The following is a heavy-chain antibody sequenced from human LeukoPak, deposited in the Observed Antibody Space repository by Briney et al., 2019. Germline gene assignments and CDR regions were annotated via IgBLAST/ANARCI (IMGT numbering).Heavy chain of an antibody. D-gene: IGHD4-23*01. CDR1: GFTFSSYG. CDR2: ISYDGSNK. J-gene: IGHJ4*02. V-gene: IGHV3-30*03. Sequence: GGSLRLSCAASGFTFSSYGMHWVRQAPGKGLEWVAVISYDGSNKYYADSVKGRFTISRDNAKNTLYLQMNSLRAEDTAVYYCARVGGRSDYWGQGTLVTVSS. CDR3: ARVGGRSDY.